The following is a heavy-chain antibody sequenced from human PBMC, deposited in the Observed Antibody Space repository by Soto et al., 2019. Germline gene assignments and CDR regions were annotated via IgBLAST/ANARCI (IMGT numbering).Heavy chain of an antibody. V-gene: IGHV3-11*01. CDR3: AGDTYYYASGF. CDR2: ISGGGTTI. D-gene: IGHD3-10*01. Sequence: GGSLRLSCAASGFRFSYHYMTWIRQAPGKGLEWVSKISGGGTTIYYADSVKGRFTVSRDNAKNSLYLQMNSLRAEDTAVYYCAGDTYYYASGFWGQGTLVTVSS. J-gene: IGHJ4*02. CDR1: GFRFSYHY.